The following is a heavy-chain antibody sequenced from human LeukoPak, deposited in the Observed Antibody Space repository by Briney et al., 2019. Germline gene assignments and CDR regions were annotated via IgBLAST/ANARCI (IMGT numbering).Heavy chain of an antibody. Sequence: SETLSLTCTVSGASISSGGYYWSWIRQPPGKGLEWIGYISHSGTTYSNPSLESRVTISVDTSKNQFSLRLSSVTAADTAVYYCARDSSGYKILEYWGQGTLVTVSS. CDR2: ISHSGTT. CDR3: ARDSSGYKILEY. J-gene: IGHJ4*02. D-gene: IGHD5-18*01. V-gene: IGHV4-30-4*08. CDR1: GASISSGGYY.